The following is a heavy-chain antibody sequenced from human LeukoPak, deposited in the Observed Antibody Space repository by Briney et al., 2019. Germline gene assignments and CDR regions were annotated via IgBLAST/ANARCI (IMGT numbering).Heavy chain of an antibody. CDR2: TSYNGNT. D-gene: IGHD2-15*01. Sequence: ASVKVSCKASGYTFSNYGISWVRQAPGLGLEWMGWTSYNGNTNYAQKFQDRVTMTTDTSTTTAYMELRSLESDDTAVYYCARHSGSSWQALGYWGQGTLVTVSS. CDR3: ARHSGSSWQALGY. CDR1: GYTFSNYG. J-gene: IGHJ4*02. V-gene: IGHV1-18*04.